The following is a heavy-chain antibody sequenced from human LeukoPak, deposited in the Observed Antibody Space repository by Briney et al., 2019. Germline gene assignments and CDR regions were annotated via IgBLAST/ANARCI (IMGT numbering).Heavy chain of an antibody. CDR1: GFTFSSYE. V-gene: IGHV3-48*03. Sequence: GGSLRLSCVASGFTFSSYEMSWVRQAPGKGLEWISYIGSNGGRIYYADSVKGRFTISRDNAKNSLYLQMNSLRAEDTAVYYCARDIYVVVHSGYFDYWGHGALVTVSS. CDR3: ARDIYVVVHSGYFDY. CDR2: IGSNGGRI. D-gene: IGHD2-21*01. J-gene: IGHJ4*01.